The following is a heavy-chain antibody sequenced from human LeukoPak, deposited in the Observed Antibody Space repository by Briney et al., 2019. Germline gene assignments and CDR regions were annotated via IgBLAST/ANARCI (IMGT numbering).Heavy chain of an antibody. V-gene: IGHV3-48*01. CDR2: ISSSGSTI. CDR1: GFTFSSYA. D-gene: IGHD3-3*01. CDR3: ARGPFGVVKRAYYYYYYMDV. Sequence: GGSLRLSCAASGFTFSSYAMSWVRQAPGKGLEWVSYISSSGSTIYYADSVKGRFTISRDNAKNSLYLQMNSLRAEDTAVYYCARGPFGVVKRAYYYYYYMDVWGKGTTVTVSS. J-gene: IGHJ6*03.